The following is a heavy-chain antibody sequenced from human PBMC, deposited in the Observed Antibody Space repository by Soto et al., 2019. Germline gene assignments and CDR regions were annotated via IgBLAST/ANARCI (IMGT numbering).Heavy chain of an antibody. D-gene: IGHD3-22*01. CDR3: AREYYDSSGPDY. CDR2: FSSTGST. Sequence: ETLSLTCAVSGASITHYYWNWIRQSPGKGLEWIVSFSSTGSTVYNPSLGSRVTISLDTSKNQFSLTLNSVTAADTAVYYCAREYYDSSGPDYWGQGTLVTVS. V-gene: IGHV4-59*01. J-gene: IGHJ4*02. CDR1: GASITHYY.